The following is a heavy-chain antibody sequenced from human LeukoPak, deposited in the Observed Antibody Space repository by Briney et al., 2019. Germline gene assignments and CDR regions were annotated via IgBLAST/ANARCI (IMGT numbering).Heavy chain of an antibody. J-gene: IGHJ6*02. CDR3: ARGRGTVYGMDV. Sequence: GGSLRLSCAASGFTVSSNYMGWVRQAPGKGLEWVSFIYSGGSTYYADSVKGRFTISRDNSKNTLYLQMNSLRAEDTAVYYRARGRGTVYGMDVWGQGTTVTVSS. D-gene: IGHD4-17*01. V-gene: IGHV3-66*02. CDR1: GFTVSSNY. CDR2: IYSGGST.